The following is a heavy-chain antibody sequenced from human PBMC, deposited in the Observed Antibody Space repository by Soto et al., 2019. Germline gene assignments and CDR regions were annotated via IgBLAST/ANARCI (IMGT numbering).Heavy chain of an antibody. CDR1: GSTFSSYA. J-gene: IGHJ4*02. CDR2: ISAYNGNT. Sequence: ASVKVSCNASGSTFSSYAISWERQAPGQGLEWMGGISAYNGNTNYAQKLQGRVTMTTDKSTSTAYMELRSLRSDDTAVYYCAREGWSYYDSSGYYLPYYFDCWGQGTLVTVSS. V-gene: IGHV1-18*01. CDR3: AREGWSYYDSSGYYLPYYFDC. D-gene: IGHD3-22*01.